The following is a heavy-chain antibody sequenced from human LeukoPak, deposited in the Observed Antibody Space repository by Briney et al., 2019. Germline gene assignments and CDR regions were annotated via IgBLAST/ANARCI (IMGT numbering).Heavy chain of an antibody. CDR2: CGGDGGST. CDR1: GFTFSSYD. CDR3: AKGRYYYDTGSSRNWFDP. V-gene: IGHV3-23*01. Sequence: GGSLRLSCAASGFTFSSYDMSWVRQAPGKGLEWVSACGGDGGSTYADSVKGRFTISRDNSKNTLYLQKNSLRAEDTAVYYCAKGRYYYDTGSSRNWFDPWGQGTLVTVSS. J-gene: IGHJ5*02. D-gene: IGHD3-10*01.